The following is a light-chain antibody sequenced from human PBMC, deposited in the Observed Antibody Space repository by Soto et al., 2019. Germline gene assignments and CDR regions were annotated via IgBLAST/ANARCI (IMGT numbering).Light chain of an antibody. Sequence: QSALTQPASVSGSPGQSITISCTGTSSDVGSYNLVSWYQQHPGKAPKLMIYEGSKRPSGVSNRFSGSKSGNTASLTISGPPAEGGGDYYCCSYAGSSTFYVFGTGTKLTVL. J-gene: IGLJ1*01. V-gene: IGLV2-23*01. CDR2: EGS. CDR1: SSDVGSYNL. CDR3: CSYAGSSTFYV.